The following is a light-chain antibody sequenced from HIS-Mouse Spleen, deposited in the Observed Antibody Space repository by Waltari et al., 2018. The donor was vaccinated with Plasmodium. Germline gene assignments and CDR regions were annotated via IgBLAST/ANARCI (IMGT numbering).Light chain of an antibody. V-gene: IGKV1-5*03. J-gene: IGKJ1*01. CDR3: QQYNSYSWT. CDR1: QSIRSW. CDR2: KAA. Sequence: DIQMTQSPSTLSASVGDRVTITCRASQSIRSWLAWYQKKPGKDPKLLIYKAASLESGVPSRFSGSGSGTEFTLTISSLQPDDFATYYCQQYNSYSWTFGQGTKVEIK.